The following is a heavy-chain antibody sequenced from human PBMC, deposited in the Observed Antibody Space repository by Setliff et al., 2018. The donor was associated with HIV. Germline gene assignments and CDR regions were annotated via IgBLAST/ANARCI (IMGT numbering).Heavy chain of an antibody. J-gene: IGHJ3*02. V-gene: IGHV1-46*01. CDR3: ARDYFDSSAYHYGFGAFDI. Sequence: GASVKVSCKASGYTFTSYYMHWVRQAPGQGLEWMGIINPSGGSTSYAQKFQGRVTMTRDTSTSTVYMELSSLRSEDTAVYYCARDYFDSSAYHYGFGAFDIWGQGTMVTVSS. CDR2: INPSGGST. D-gene: IGHD3-22*01. CDR1: GYTFTSYY.